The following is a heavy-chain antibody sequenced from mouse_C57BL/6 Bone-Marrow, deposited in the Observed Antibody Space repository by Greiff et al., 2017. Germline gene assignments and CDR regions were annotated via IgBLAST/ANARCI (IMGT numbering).Heavy chain of an antibody. CDR2: ISNGGGST. J-gene: IGHJ4*01. D-gene: IGHD4-1*01. CDR1: GFTFSDYY. CDR3: ARPLGLYYYAMDY. Sequence: EVQGVESGGGLVQPGGSLTLSCAASGFTFSDYYMYWVRQTPEKRLEWVAYISNGGGSTYYPDTVKGRFTISRDNAKNTLYLQMSRLKSEDTAMYYCARPLGLYYYAMDYWGQGTSVTVSS. V-gene: IGHV5-12*01.